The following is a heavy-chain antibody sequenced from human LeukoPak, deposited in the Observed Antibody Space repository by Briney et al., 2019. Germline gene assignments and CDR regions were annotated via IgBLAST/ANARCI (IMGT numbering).Heavy chain of an antibody. CDR3: ARDLYNSASK. J-gene: IGHJ4*02. CDR2: IKQDGGEK. Sequence: GGSLRLSCAASGFTFSSSWMTWVRQAPGKGLEWVTNIKQDGGEKYYVDSVKGRFTISRDNAKNSLYLQMNSLRAEDTAVYYCARDLYNSASKWGQGTLVTVSS. V-gene: IGHV3-7*03. CDR1: GFTFSSSW. D-gene: IGHD6-25*01.